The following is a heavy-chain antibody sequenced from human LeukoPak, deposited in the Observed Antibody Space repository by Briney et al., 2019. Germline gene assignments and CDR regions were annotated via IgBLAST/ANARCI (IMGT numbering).Heavy chain of an antibody. CDR1: GYTFNRYA. J-gene: IGHJ4*02. D-gene: IGHD2-21*02. V-gene: IGHV1-69*13. CDR2: IIPIFGTA. Sequence: SVKVSCKASGYTFNRYAMNWVRQAPGQGLEWMGGIIPIFGTANYAQKFQGRVTITADESTSTAYMELSSLRSEDTAVYYCARAPDCGGDCPFDYWGQGTLVTVSS. CDR3: ARAPDCGGDCPFDY.